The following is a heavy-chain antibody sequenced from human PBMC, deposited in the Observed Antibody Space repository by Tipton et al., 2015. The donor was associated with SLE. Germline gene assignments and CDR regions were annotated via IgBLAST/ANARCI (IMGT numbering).Heavy chain of an antibody. Sequence: SLRFSCGVSNGSSSVHYWTWVRQAPGKGLEWVANIKQDGSEKYYVDSVKGRFTISGDSAKNSLYLQMNSLRAEDTAVYYCTREGGSFWSGSSRYFYYMDVWGKGTTVTVSS. CDR3: TREGGSFWSGSSRYFYYMDV. D-gene: IGHD3-3*01. J-gene: IGHJ6*03. V-gene: IGHV3-7*01. CDR1: GSSSVHYW. CDR2: IKQDGSEK.